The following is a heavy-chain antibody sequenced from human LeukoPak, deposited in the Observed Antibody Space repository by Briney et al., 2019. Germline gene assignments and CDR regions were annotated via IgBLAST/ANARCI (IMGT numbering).Heavy chain of an antibody. Sequence: PSETLSLTCTVSSGSITSDSYSWSWIRQPAGTGLEWIGHIYTSGSTDYNPPLKSRVTISLGTSKNQFSLGLRSVTAADTAVYYCARAGRGYSGYAPDYWGQGTLVTVSS. CDR1: SGSITSDSYS. CDR3: ARAGRGYSGYAPDY. D-gene: IGHD5-12*01. CDR2: IYTSGST. V-gene: IGHV4-61*09. J-gene: IGHJ4*02.